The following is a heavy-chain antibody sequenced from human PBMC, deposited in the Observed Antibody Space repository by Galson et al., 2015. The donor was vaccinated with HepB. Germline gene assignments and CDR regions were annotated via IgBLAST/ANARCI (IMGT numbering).Heavy chain of an antibody. CDR3: AREGAILTGYYQFNY. CDR1: GYTFTSYA. Sequence: SVKVSCKASGYTFTSYAMNWLRQAPGQGLEWMGWINTKTGNPAYAQGFTGRFVFSLDTSVSTAYLQISSLKAEDTAVYYCAREGAILTGYYQFNYWGQGTLVTVSS. D-gene: IGHD3-9*01. J-gene: IGHJ4*02. CDR2: INTKTGNP. V-gene: IGHV7-4-1*02.